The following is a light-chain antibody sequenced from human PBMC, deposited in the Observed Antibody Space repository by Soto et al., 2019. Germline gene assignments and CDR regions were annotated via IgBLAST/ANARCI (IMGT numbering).Light chain of an antibody. V-gene: IGKV3-20*01. CDR1: QTVRNNY. J-gene: IGKJ1*01. CDR3: QQYGSSGT. Sequence: EIVMTQSPGTLCLSPGERATLSCRASQTVRNNYLAWYQQKPGQAPRLLIYDASSRATGIPDRFSGSGSGTDFTLTISRLEPEDFAVYYCQQYGSSGTFGQGTKVDI. CDR2: DAS.